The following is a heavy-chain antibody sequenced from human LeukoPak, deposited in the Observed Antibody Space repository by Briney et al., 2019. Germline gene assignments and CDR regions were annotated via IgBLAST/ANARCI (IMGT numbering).Heavy chain of an antibody. Sequence: GGSLRLSCAASGFTFTSFGMHWVRQPPGKGLEWVAVISYDGSSKYADSVKGRFTISRDNSKNTLFLQMNSLRPDDTAVYYCATTLGSGWKFDYWAREPWSPSPQ. J-gene: IGHJ4*02. V-gene: IGHV3-30*03. CDR2: ISYDGSSK. CDR3: ATTLGSGWKFDY. D-gene: IGHD6-19*01. CDR1: GFTFTSFG.